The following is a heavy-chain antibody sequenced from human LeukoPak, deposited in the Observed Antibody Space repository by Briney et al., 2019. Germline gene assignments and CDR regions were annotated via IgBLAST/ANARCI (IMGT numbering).Heavy chain of an antibody. Sequence: ASVKLSCKASGYSFTSYYMHWVRQAPGQGLEWMGLINPSGSSTSYAQKFQGRLSLTRDTSTSTVYMELSSLRSEDTAVYYCARAALRDYFDYWGQGTLVTVSS. J-gene: IGHJ4*02. V-gene: IGHV1-46*01. CDR2: INPSGSST. CDR3: ARAALRDYFDY. CDR1: GYSFTSYY.